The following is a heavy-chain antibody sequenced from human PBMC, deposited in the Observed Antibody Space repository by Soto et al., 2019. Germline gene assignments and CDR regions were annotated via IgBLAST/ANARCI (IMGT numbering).Heavy chain of an antibody. J-gene: IGHJ6*02. CDR3: ARGGYCNGSACRGAFYYCQYGMDV. V-gene: IGHV4-59*01. CDR2: MYYSGGS. D-gene: IGHD2-15*01. Sequence: QVHLQESGPGLVKPSETLSLTCTVSGGSISYYYWCWIRQPPGKGLEWIGYMYYSGGSNYNPSLNSRVTISVDTSKNQFSLKLTSVTAADTAVYHCARGGYCNGSACRGAFYYCQYGMDVWGQGTTVTVSS. CDR1: GGSISYYY.